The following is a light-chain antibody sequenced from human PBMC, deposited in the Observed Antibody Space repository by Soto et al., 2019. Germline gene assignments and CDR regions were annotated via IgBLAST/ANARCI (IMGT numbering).Light chain of an antibody. CDR3: TSYFIRSTVV. Sequence: QSVLTQPASVSGAPGQSITLSCTGTSGDIGNCNYVSWYQQHPGKAPKLMIYEVSNRPSGVSNRFSGSKSGNAASLTIAALEAEDAADYYCTSYFIRSTVVFGGGTKLTVL. CDR2: EVS. J-gene: IGLJ2*01. V-gene: IGLV2-14*01. CDR1: SGDIGNCNY.